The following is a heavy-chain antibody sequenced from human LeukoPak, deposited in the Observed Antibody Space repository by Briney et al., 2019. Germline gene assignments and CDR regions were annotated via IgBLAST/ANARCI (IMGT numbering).Heavy chain of an antibody. CDR3: ASPPHNCSSTSCYLGY. V-gene: IGHV1-69*05. D-gene: IGHD2-2*01. CDR2: IIPIFGTA. Sequence: GASVKVSCKASGGTFSSYAISWVRQAPGQGLEWMGGIIPIFGTANYAQKFQGRVTITTDESTSTAYMELSSLRSEDTAVYYCASPPHNCSSTSCYLGYWGQGTLVTVSS. J-gene: IGHJ4*02. CDR1: GGTFSSYA.